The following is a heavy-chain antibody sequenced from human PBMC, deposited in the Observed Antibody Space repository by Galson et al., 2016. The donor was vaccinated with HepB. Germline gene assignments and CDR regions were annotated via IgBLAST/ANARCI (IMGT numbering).Heavy chain of an antibody. J-gene: IGHJ4*02. CDR3: AITIVGATLMNY. Sequence: SETLSLTCAVYGGSFRGYYWSWIRQPPGKGLEWIGEINHSGSTNYNPSHKSRVAISVDTSKKQLSLKLRSVTAADTALYYCAITIVGATLMNYWGQGTLVTVSS. V-gene: IGHV4-34*01. CDR2: INHSGST. CDR1: GGSFRGYY. D-gene: IGHD1-26*01.